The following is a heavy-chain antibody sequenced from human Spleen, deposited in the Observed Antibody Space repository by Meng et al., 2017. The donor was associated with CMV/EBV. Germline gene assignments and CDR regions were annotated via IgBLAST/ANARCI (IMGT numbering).Heavy chain of an antibody. CDR3: NYYGSGSYYPNFDY. D-gene: IGHD3-10*01. Sequence: GESLKISCAASGFTFSSYEMSWVRQAPGKGLEWVGRIRSKANSYATAYAASVKGRFTISRDDSKNTAYLQMNSLKTEDTAVYYCNYYGSGSYYPNFDYWGQGTLVTVSS. V-gene: IGHV3-73*01. CDR2: IRSKANSYAT. CDR1: GFTFSSYE. J-gene: IGHJ4*02.